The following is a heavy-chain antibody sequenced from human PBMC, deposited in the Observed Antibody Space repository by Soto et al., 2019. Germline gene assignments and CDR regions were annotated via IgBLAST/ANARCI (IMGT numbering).Heavy chain of an antibody. CDR1: GYSFTTFW. Sequence: PGESLKISCKGSGYSFTTFWIAWVRQMPGKGLEWMGIIYPGDSDTRYGPSFQGQVTISADKSINTAYLQWSSLKALDTALYFFARLPNGIMNQYYFEFWGQGTPDTVSS. CDR2: IYPGDSDT. CDR3: ARLPNGIMNQYYFEF. J-gene: IGHJ4*02. V-gene: IGHV5-51*01. D-gene: IGHD3-16*01.